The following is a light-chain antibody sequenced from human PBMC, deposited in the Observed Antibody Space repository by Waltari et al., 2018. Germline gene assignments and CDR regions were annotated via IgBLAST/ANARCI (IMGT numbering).Light chain of an antibody. Sequence: QSVLTQPPSMSGAPGQKVTIPCTGGSSNFGAGYDVHWYQQFPGTAPKLLIFGNTNRASGVPGRFSGSRSGNSASLAIAGLQSEDEAVYYCQSFDSSLSASVFGGGTKLTVL. CDR2: GNT. CDR3: QSFDSSLSASV. CDR1: SSNFGAGYD. V-gene: IGLV1-40*01. J-gene: IGLJ2*01.